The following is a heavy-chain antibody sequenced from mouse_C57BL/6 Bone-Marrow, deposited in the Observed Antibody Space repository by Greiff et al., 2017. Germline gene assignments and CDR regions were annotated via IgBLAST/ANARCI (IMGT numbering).Heavy chain of an antibody. Sequence: VKLQEPGAELVKPGASVKMSCKASGYTFTTYPIEWMKQKPGKSLEWIGNFHPYNDDTKYNEKFKGKATLTVEKSSNTVYLELSRLTSDDSAVDCCARSSTFFYYFDYWGQGTTLTVSS. D-gene: IGHD5-1*01. CDR3: ARSSTFFYYFDY. CDR2: FHPYNDDT. CDR1: GYTFTTYP. J-gene: IGHJ2*01. V-gene: IGHV1-47*01.